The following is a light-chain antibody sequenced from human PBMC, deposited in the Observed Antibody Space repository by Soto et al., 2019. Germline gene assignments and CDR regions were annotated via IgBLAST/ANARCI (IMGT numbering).Light chain of an antibody. V-gene: IGLV2-14*01. CDR3: CSYRSGSTI. J-gene: IGLJ2*01. Sequence: QSALTQPASVSGSPGQSITFSCTGTSSDVGGHNGVSWYQQYPGKAPKLMIYDVSNRPSGVSNRFSGSKSGNTASLTISGLQADDEADYYCCSYRSGSTIFGGGTQLTVL. CDR1: SSDVGGHNG. CDR2: DVS.